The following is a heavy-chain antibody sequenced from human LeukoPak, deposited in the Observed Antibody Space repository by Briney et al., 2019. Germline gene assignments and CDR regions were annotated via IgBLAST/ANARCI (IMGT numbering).Heavy chain of an antibody. CDR2: INPNSGGT. CDR3: ARDRPSDSSSPHDAFDI. D-gene: IGHD6-6*01. Sequence: ASVKVSCKASGYTFTGYYMHWVRQAPGQGLEWMGWINPNSGGTNYAQKFQGRVTMTRDTSISTAYMELSRLRSDDTAVYYCARDRPSDSSSPHDAFDIWGQGTLVTVSS. V-gene: IGHV1-2*02. CDR1: GYTFTGYY. J-gene: IGHJ3*02.